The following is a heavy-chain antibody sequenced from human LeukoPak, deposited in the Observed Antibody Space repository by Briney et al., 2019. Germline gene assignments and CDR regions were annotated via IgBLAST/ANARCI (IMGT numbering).Heavy chain of an antibody. V-gene: IGHV3-30*18. Sequence: GRSLRLSCAASGFTFSNYGMHWVRQAPGKGLEWVAVISYDGSNAYYADSVKGRFTISRDNSKNTLSLQMNSLRAEDTAVYYCAKDVWGRDCSGTSRYTQFDSWGLGTLVTVSS. CDR1: GFTFSNYG. D-gene: IGHD2-2*02. CDR2: ISYDGSNA. J-gene: IGHJ4*02. CDR3: AKDVWGRDCSGTSRYTQFDS.